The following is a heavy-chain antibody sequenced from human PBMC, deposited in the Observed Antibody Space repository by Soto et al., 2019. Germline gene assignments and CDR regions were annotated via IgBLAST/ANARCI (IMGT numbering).Heavy chain of an antibody. CDR2: IVVGSGNT. V-gene: IGHV1-58*01. CDR3: AADASYCGGSSCDDYYYYYGMDV. Sequence: QMQLVQSGPEVKKPGTSVKVSCKASGFTFTSSAVQWVRQARGQRLEWIGWIVVGSGNTNYAQKYEEGTTITGVSSTSAAYEQRSMRRAEDAVVYYCAADASYCGGSSCDDYYYYYGMDVWGQGTTVTVSS. CDR1: GFTFTSSA. D-gene: IGHD2-15*01. J-gene: IGHJ6*02.